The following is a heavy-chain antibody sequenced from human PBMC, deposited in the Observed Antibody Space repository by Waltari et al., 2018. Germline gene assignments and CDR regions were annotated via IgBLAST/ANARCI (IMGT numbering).Heavy chain of an antibody. D-gene: IGHD6-13*01. V-gene: IGHV4-38-2*01. CDR3: ARRAAIAATGPTYYMDV. CDR2: TYHSGST. J-gene: IGHJ6*03. Sequence: QVQLQESGPGLVKPSETLSLTCAVSGYSISSGYYWGWIRQPPGKGLEWIGSTYHSGSTSYNPSVKSRGTISVDTSKNQFSLKLSSVTAADTAVYYCARRAAIAATGPTYYMDVWGKGTTVTVSS. CDR1: GYSISSGYY.